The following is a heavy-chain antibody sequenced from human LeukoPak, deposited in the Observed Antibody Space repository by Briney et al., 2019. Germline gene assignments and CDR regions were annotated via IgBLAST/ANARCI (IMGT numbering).Heavy chain of an antibody. Sequence: LAGGSLRLSCVPSGFTFTTYAMNWVRQAPGKGLEWDSGITSGGRTYYAECVKGRFTISRDSSKNTLYLQMTSQRADDTALYYFARSIPPVFCGQGTLVTVSS. CDR2: ITSGGRT. CDR1: GFTFTTYA. CDR3: ARSIPPVF. D-gene: IGHD1-26*01. V-gene: IGHV3-23*01. J-gene: IGHJ4*02.